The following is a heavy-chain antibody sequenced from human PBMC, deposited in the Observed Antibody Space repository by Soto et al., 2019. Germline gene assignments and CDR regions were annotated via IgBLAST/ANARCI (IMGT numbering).Heavy chain of an antibody. Sequence: PSETLSLTCTVSNGSVSSGTYSWSWVRQPPGQGLEWIGYVYYSGTTYYTPSLKSRLTMSMDRANDHFSLNLTSVTAADTAVYFCARGHYYYGMDVWGQGSTGTVSS. J-gene: IGHJ6*02. CDR2: VYYSGTT. CDR1: NGSVSSGTYS. CDR3: ARGHYYYGMDV. V-gene: IGHV4-30-2*01.